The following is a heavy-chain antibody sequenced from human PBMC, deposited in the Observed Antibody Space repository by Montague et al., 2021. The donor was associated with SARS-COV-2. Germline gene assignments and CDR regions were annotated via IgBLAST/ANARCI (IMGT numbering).Heavy chain of an antibody. CDR1: GGSISNYY. CDR2: IYSSGST. Sequence: SETLSLTCTVSGGSISNYYWSWIRQPAGKGLEWIGRIYSSGSTNYNPSLKSRISMSVDTSKNQLSLKLSSVTAADTAIYYCARDYSHCSGGSCVFDYRGQGTLVTVSS. D-gene: IGHD2-15*01. J-gene: IGHJ4*02. V-gene: IGHV4-4*07. CDR3: ARDYSHCSGGSCVFDY.